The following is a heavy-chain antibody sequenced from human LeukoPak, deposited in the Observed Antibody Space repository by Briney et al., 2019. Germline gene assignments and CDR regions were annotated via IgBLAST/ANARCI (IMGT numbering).Heavy chain of an antibody. CDR1: GFTFYDYT. CDR2: ISWDGGST. V-gene: IGHV3-43D*04. D-gene: IGHD1-26*01. J-gene: IGHJ4*02. CDR3: AKGPLVGATGYFDY. Sequence: PGGSLRLSCAASGFTFYDYTIHWLPHSPGEGLEWVFLISWDGGSTYYADSVRGRFTIYRDNSKDSLYLQMNSLRAEDAALYYCAKGPLVGATGYFDYWGQGTLVTVSS.